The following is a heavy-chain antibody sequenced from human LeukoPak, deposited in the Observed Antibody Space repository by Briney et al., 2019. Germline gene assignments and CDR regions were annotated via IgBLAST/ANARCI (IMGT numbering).Heavy chain of an antibody. J-gene: IGHJ4*02. V-gene: IGHV3-66*02. CDR2: IYSGGST. CDR1: GFTFSSYA. D-gene: IGHD1-26*01. Sequence: GGSLRLSCAASGFTFSSYAMSWVRQAPGKGLEWVSVIYSGGSTYYADSVKGRFTISRDNSKNTLYLQMNSLRAEDTAVYYCARGIVGATSGYWGQGTLVTVSS. CDR3: ARGIVGATSGY.